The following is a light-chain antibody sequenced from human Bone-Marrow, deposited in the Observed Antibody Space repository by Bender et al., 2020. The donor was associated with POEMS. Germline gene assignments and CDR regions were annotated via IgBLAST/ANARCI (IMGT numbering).Light chain of an antibody. CDR1: TSNIGADYD. CDR2: GNT. J-gene: IGLJ1*01. CDR3: QSGDISGTSSV. Sequence: QSVLTQPPSVSGAPGQRVTISCTGSTSNIGADYDVHWYQQLPGTAPKLLIYGNTNRPSGVPERFSGSSSGTTVTLTINGVQAEDEGDYYCQSGDISGTSSVFGTGTKVTVL. V-gene: IGLV1-40*01.